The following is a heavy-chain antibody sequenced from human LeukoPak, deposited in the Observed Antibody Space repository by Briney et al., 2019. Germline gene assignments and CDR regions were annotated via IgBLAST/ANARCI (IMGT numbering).Heavy chain of an antibody. CDR2: TIPILGIA. Sequence: EASVKVSCKASGGTFSSYAISWVRQAPGQGLEWMGRTIPILGIANYAQKFQGRVTITADKSTSTAYMELSSLRSEDTAVYYCARDPVEYSSSSGWFDPWGQGTLVTVSS. CDR1: GGTFSSYA. J-gene: IGHJ5*02. D-gene: IGHD6-6*01. CDR3: ARDPVEYSSSSGWFDP. V-gene: IGHV1-69*04.